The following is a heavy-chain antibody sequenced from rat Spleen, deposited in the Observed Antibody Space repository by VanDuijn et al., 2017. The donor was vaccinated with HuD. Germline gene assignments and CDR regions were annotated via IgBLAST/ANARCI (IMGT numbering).Heavy chain of an antibody. CDR2: IVPSGGST. D-gene: IGHD3-1*01. J-gene: IGHJ2*01. V-gene: IGHV5-19*01. CDR3: ATTPSRDFDC. CDR1: GFSFSSYG. Sequence: EVQVVESGGGLVQPGGSLKLSCIASGFSFSSYGMSWVRQAPTKGLEWVASIVPSGGSTYHRDSVKGRFTISRDNARSTLYLQMDSLRSEDTATYYCATTPSRDFDCWGQGVMVTVSS.